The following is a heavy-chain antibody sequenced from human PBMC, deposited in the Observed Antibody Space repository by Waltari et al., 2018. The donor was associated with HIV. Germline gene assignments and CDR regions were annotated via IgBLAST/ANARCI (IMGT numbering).Heavy chain of an antibody. V-gene: IGHV3-7*04. CDR3: ARGGFYGSGSKVN. D-gene: IGHD3-10*01. CDR2: IKQDGSEK. CDR1: GFTFSSYW. Sequence: EVQQVESGGGLVQPGGYMSLSCAASGFTFSSYWMRWVCQAPGKELEWVANIKQDGSEKYYVDSVNGRFTISRDNAENSLYLQMNSLRAEDTAVDYCARGGFYGSGSKVNWGQGTLVTVSS. J-gene: IGHJ4*02.